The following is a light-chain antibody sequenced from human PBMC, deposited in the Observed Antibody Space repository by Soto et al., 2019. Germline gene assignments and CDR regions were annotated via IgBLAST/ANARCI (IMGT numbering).Light chain of an antibody. V-gene: IGKV1-39*01. J-gene: IGKJ1*01. CDR2: AAS. CDR1: RSISNY. CDR3: QQSYSVPR. Sequence: DIQMTQSPSSLSASVGDRVTITCRASRSISNYLNWYQQKSGKAPRLLIYAASSLQPGVPSRFSGTGTGREFTLTITSLKPEDSATYYCQQSYSVPRFGHGTRVDLK.